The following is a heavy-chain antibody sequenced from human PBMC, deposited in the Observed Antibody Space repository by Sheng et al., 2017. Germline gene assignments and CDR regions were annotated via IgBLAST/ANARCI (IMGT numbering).Heavy chain of an antibody. CDR1: GGSISSYY. D-gene: IGHD3-22*01. CDR2: IYTSGST. Sequence: QVQLQESGPGLVKPSETLSLTCTVSGGSISSYYWSWIRQPAGKGLEWIGRIYTSGSTSYNPSLKSRVTMSVDTSKNQFSLKLSSVTAADTAVYYCARDGSQYYDSSGSDAFDIWGQGTMVTVSS. J-gene: IGHJ3*02. V-gene: IGHV4-4*07. CDR3: ARDGSQYYDSSGSDAFDI.